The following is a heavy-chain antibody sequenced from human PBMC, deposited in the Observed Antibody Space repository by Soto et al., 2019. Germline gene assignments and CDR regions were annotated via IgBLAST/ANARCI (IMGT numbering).Heavy chain of an antibody. Sequence: QVPLQESGPGLVKPSQTLSLTCTVSGGSISSGGYYWSWIRQHPGKGLEWIGYIYYSGSTYYNPSLKRRVTIXVXTXXNQFSLKLSSVTAADTAVYYCAREGGIVGATAADYWGQGTLVTVSS. CDR2: IYYSGST. J-gene: IGHJ4*02. CDR3: AREGGIVGATAADY. D-gene: IGHD1-26*01. CDR1: GGSISSGGYY. V-gene: IGHV4-31*03.